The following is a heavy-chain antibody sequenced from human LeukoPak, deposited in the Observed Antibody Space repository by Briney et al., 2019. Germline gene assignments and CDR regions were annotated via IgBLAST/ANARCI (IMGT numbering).Heavy chain of an antibody. V-gene: IGHV3-7*01. Sequence: GGSLRLSCAASGFTFSSYWMSWVRQAPGKGLEWVANIKQDGSEKYYVDSVKGRFTISRDNAKNSLYLQMNSLRAEDTAVYYCARPHIVVVPAAILDLDAFDIWGQGTMVTVSS. CDR2: IKQDGSEK. J-gene: IGHJ3*02. CDR3: ARPHIVVVPAAILDLDAFDI. D-gene: IGHD2-2*01. CDR1: GFTFSSYW.